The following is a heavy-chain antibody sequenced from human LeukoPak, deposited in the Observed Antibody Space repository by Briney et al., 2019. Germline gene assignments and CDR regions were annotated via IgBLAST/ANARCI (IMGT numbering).Heavy chain of an antibody. J-gene: IGHJ6*02. D-gene: IGHD4-17*01. CDR3: ARDMVTTDIYYYYYGMDV. Sequence: ASETLSLTCTVSGGSISSGDYYWSWIRQPPGKGLEWIGYIYYSGSTYYNPSLKSRVTISVDTSKNQFSLKLSSVTAADTAVYYCARDMVTTDIYYYYYGMDVWAQGTTVTVSS. V-gene: IGHV4-30-4*01. CDR2: IYYSGST. CDR1: GGSISSGDYY.